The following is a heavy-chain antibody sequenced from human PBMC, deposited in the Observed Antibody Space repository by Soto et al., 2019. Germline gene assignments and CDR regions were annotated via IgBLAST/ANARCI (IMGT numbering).Heavy chain of an antibody. CDR3: ARNDGYYRLYDY. J-gene: IGHJ4*02. Sequence: QVRLQESGPGLVKPSQTLSLTCTVSGGSSSSGDYFWSWVRQPPGKGLEWIGYIYYTGSTSYNPSHKSRINMSVNTSNNQFSLKVSSVTAADTAVYFCARNDGYYRLYDYWGQGTLVTVSS. CDR1: GGSSSSGDYF. D-gene: IGHD3-3*01. V-gene: IGHV4-30-4*01. CDR2: IYYTGST.